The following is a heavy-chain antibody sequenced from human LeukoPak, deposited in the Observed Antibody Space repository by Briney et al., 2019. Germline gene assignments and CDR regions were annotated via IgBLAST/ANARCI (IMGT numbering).Heavy chain of an antibody. V-gene: IGHV1-69*06. D-gene: IGHD3-3*01. CDR3: ARETYSPDYDFWSGYYIY. CDR1: GGTFSSYA. Sequence: GASVKVSCKASGGTFSSYAISWVRQAPGQGLEWMGGIIPIFGTANYAQKFQGRVTITADKSTSTAYMELSSLRSEDTAVYYCARETYSPDYDFWSGYYIYWGQGTLVTVSS. J-gene: IGHJ4*02. CDR2: IIPIFGTA.